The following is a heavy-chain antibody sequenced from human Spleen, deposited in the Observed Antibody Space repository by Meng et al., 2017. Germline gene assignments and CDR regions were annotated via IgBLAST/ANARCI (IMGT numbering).Heavy chain of an antibody. V-gene: IGHV3-43D*04. CDR3: AKDRGYYDRRGMDV. J-gene: IGHJ6*02. D-gene: IGHD3-22*01. CDR1: GFAFDYYT. Sequence: GESLKISCAASGFAFDYYTMHWVRQAPGKCLEWVSLINWDGSSTYYADSVKGRSTISRDNSKTSLYLQLNSLRAEDTALYYCAKDRGYYDRRGMDVWGHGTTVTVSS. CDR2: INWDGSST.